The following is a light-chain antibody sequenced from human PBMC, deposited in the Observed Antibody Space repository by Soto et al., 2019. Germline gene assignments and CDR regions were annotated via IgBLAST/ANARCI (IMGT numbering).Light chain of an antibody. J-gene: IGKJ4*01. CDR3: QQYGSSPPLT. V-gene: IGKV3-20*01. CDR2: GAS. CDR1: QSVSTN. Sequence: EIVLTQSPGTLSLSPGERATLSCRASQSVSTNLAWYQQKPGQAPRLLIYGASTRATGIPARFSDSGSGTDFTLTISRLEPEDFVLYYCQQYGSSPPLTFGGGNKGDIK.